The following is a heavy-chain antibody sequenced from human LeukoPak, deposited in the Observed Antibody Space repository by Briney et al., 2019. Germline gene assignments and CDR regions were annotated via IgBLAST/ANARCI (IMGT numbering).Heavy chain of an antibody. D-gene: IGHD3-22*01. CDR2: ITAAGDTT. CDR1: GFTFSSNA. J-gene: IGHJ4*02. Sequence: PGGSLRLSYVASGFTFSSNAMTWVRQAPGKGLECVSAITAAGDTTFYADSVKGRFTTSSDDSKNTLYLQLNNLRAEDTALYYCAKAFGTNGYYQLPIDFWGQGTLVTVSA. CDR3: AKAFGTNGYYQLPIDF. V-gene: IGHV3-23*01.